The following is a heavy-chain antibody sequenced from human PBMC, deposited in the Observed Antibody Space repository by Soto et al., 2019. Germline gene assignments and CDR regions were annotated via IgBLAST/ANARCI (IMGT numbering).Heavy chain of an antibody. CDR2: IYYSGST. CDR1: GGSISSGGYY. CDR3: ARKDSGYYDY. V-gene: IGHV4-31*03. D-gene: IGHD3-22*01. Sequence: SETLSLTCTVSGGSISSGGYYWSWIRQHPGKGLEWIGYIYYSGSTYYNPSLKSRVTISVDTSKNQFSLKLSSVTAADTAVYYCARKDSGYYDYWGQGTLVTVSS. J-gene: IGHJ4*02.